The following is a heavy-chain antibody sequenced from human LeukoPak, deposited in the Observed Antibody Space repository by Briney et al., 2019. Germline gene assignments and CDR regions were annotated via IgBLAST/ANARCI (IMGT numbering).Heavy chain of an antibody. D-gene: IGHD3-3*01. Sequence: ASVKVSCKASGGTFSSYAISWVRQAPGQGLEWVGRIIPILGIANYAQKLQGRVTMTTDTSTSTAYMELRSLRSDDTAVYYCARGYYDFWSGYYSPRNHYYYYMDVWGKGTTVTVSS. V-gene: IGHV1-69*04. CDR3: ARGYYDFWSGYYSPRNHYYYYMDV. J-gene: IGHJ6*03. CDR2: IIPILGIA. CDR1: GGTFSSYA.